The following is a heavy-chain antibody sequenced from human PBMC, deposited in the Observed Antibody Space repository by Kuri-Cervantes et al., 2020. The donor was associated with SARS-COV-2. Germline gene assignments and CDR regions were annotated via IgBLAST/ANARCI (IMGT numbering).Heavy chain of an antibody. CDR3: ARHKSDY. CDR1: GGSFSGYY. J-gene: IGHJ4*02. CDR2: INHSGST. Sequence: SQTLSLTCAVYGGSFSGYYWSWIRQPPGKGLEWIGEINHSGSTNYIPSLKSRVTISVDTSKNQFSLKLSSVTAADTAVYYCARHKSDYWGQGTLVTFSS. V-gene: IGHV4-34*01.